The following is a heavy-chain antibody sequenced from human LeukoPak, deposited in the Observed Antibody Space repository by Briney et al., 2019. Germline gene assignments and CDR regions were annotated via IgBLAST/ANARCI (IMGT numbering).Heavy chain of an antibody. Sequence: SSETLSLTCTVSGGSMNNYYWSWIRQSAGKGLELIGQVYSSGHTNYNPSLKSRVTMSVDTSKNQFSLSLSSLTAADTAVYYCARRTWGSDFDYWGQGTPVTVSS. CDR3: ARRTWGSDFDY. J-gene: IGHJ4*02. CDR1: GGSMNNYY. CDR2: VYSSGHT. V-gene: IGHV4-4*07. D-gene: IGHD7-27*01.